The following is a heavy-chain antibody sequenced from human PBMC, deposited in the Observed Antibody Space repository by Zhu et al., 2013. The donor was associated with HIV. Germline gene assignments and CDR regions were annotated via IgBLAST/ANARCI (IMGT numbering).Heavy chain of an antibody. CDR1: RYTYTAYF. D-gene: IGHD6-6*01. V-gene: IGHV1-2*02. CDR2: LDPRSGDT. J-gene: IGHJ4*02. CDR3: ARGGAARQGFDY. Sequence: QVQLVQSGTQVKKPGASVNVSCKASRYTYTAYFIHWVRQAPGHGQGLEWMGWLDPRSGDTMYAQKFQGRVTMTRDTTIDTAYMELSSLRSEDTAVYYCARGGAARQGFDYVGPGEPWSPSPQ.